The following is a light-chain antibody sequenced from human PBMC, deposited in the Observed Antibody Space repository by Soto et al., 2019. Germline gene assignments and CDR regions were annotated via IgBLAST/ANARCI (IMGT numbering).Light chain of an antibody. J-gene: IGKJ5*01. CDR2: DAS. CDR3: QQYGSSPIT. CDR1: QYVSSF. V-gene: IGKV3-20*01. Sequence: EIVLTPSPATLSLSPGERATLSCRASQYVSSFLAWYQQKAGQAPRLLIYDASSRATDIPDRFSGSGSGTDFTLTISRLEPEDFGVYYCQQYGSSPITFGQGTRLEIK.